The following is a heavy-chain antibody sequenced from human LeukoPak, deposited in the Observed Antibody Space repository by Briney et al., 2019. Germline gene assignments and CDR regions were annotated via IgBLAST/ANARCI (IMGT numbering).Heavy chain of an antibody. CDR2: IYSGGST. CDR1: GFTVSSNY. Sequence: PGGSLRLSCAASGFTVSSNYMSWVRQAPGKGLEWVSVIYSGGSTYYADSVKGRFTISRDKSKNTLYLQMNSLRAEDTAVYYCARGRFYSSSWYYFDYWGQGALVTVSS. J-gene: IGHJ4*02. D-gene: IGHD6-13*01. V-gene: IGHV3-66*01. CDR3: ARGRFYSSSWYYFDY.